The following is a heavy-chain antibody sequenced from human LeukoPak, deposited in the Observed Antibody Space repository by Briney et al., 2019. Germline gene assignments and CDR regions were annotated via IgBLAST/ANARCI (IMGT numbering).Heavy chain of an antibody. V-gene: IGHV3-30*04. J-gene: IGHJ4*02. D-gene: IGHD3-22*01. CDR2: ISYDGSNK. Sequence: GGSLRLSCAASGFTFSSYAMHWVRQAPGKGLEWVAVISYDGSNKYYADSVKGRFTISRDNSKNTLYLQMNSLRAEDTAVYYCARDGGYYYDSSGYFDYWGQGTLVTVSS. CDR1: GFTFSSYA. CDR3: ARDGGYYYDSSGYFDY.